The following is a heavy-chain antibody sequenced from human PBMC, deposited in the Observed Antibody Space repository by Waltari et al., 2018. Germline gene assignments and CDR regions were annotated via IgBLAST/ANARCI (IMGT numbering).Heavy chain of an antibody. V-gene: IGHV3-43*01. Sequence: EVQLVESGGVVVQPGGSLRLSCAASGFAFDAYSMQWVRQVPGKGLERVALIDKNGDKRYYADSVKGRFSISRDNSKSSLFLHMNSLRTEDTALYYCAKEKGGTTWSVLDYWGQGSLVTVSS. J-gene: IGHJ4*02. CDR2: IDKNGDKR. D-gene: IGHD6-13*01. CDR1: GFAFDAYS. CDR3: AKEKGGTTWSVLDY.